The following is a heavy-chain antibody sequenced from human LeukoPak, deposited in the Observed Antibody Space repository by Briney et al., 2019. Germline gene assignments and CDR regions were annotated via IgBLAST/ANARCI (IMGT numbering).Heavy chain of an antibody. J-gene: IGHJ5*02. D-gene: IGHD3-22*01. CDR2: INPSGGST. CDR1: GYTFTSYY. CDR3: AREKTYYYDSSGYWLTA. V-gene: IGHV1-46*01. Sequence: ASVKVSCKASGYTFTSYYMHWVRQAPGQGLEWMGIINPSGGSTSYAQKFQGRVTMTRDTSTSTVYMELSRLRSEDTAVYYCAREKTYYYDSSGYWLTAWGQGTLVTVSS.